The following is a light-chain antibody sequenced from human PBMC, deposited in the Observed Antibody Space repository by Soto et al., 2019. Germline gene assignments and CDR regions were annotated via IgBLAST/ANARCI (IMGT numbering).Light chain of an antibody. Sequence: DIQMTQSPSSLSASVGDRVTITCQASQDIANYLYWFQQKSGKAPKLLIYDAYKLKTGVPSRFSGSGSGTDFTFTISSLQPEDIATYYCQQFDTMPPTFGPG. CDR1: QDIANY. CDR2: DAY. CDR3: QQFDTMPPT. J-gene: IGKJ3*01. V-gene: IGKV1-33*01.